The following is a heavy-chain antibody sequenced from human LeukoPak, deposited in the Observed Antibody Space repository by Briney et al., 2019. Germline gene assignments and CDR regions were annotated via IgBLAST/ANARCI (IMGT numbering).Heavy chain of an antibody. D-gene: IGHD3-22*01. V-gene: IGHV3-23*01. CDR3: AKMLYYDSSGTLDY. J-gene: IGHJ4*02. CDR1: GFTFDYYA. Sequence: PGGSLRLSCAASGFTFDYYAMSWVRQAPGKGLEWVSAISGSGGSTYYADSVKGRFTISRDNSKNTLYLQMNSLRAEDTAVYYCAKMLYYDSSGTLDYWGQGTLVTVSS. CDR2: ISGSGGST.